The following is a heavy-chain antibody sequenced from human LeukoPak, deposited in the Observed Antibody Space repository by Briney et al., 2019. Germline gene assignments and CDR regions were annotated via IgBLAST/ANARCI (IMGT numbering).Heavy chain of an antibody. CDR1: GFTFSSYW. J-gene: IGHJ4*02. CDR3: ARAHYGSGSYYSD. V-gene: IGHV3-74*01. Sequence: GGSLRLSCAASGFTFSSYWMHWVRQAPGKGLVWVSRINSGGSSTSYADSVKGRFTISRDNAKNTLYLQMNSLRAEDTAVYYCARAHYGSGSYYSDWGQGTLVTVSS. D-gene: IGHD3-10*01. CDR2: INSGGSST.